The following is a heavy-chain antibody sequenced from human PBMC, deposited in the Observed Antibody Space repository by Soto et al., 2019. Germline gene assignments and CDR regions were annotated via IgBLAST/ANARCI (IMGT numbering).Heavy chain of an antibody. Sequence: PSETLSLTCTVSGGSISSGDYYWSWIRQHPGKGLEWIGYIYYSGSTYYNPSLKSRVTISVDTSKNQFSLKLSSVTAADTAVYYCAVIVGATLSFDYWGQGTLVTVSS. CDR1: GGSISSGDYY. CDR3: AVIVGATLSFDY. CDR2: IYYSGST. J-gene: IGHJ4*02. V-gene: IGHV4-30-4*08. D-gene: IGHD1-26*01.